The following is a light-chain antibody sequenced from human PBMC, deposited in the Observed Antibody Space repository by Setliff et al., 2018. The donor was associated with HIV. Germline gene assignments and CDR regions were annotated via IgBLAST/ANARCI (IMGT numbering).Light chain of an antibody. V-gene: IGLV2-14*03. CDR2: DVT. CDR1: SSDVGRYDY. Sequence: QSALSQPASVPGSPGQSVTISCTGTSSDVGRYDYVSWYQQHPGKAPKLMIYDVTNRPSGVSNRFSGSKSGNTASLTISGLQAGDEADYYCSSYTTSSTKNVFGTGTKVTVL. CDR3: SSYTTSSTKNV. J-gene: IGLJ1*01.